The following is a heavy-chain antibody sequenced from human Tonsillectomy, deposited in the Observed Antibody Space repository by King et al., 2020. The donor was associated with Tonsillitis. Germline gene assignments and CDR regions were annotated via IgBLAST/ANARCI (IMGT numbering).Heavy chain of an antibody. V-gene: IGHV4-59*08. J-gene: IGHJ4*02. CDR1: GGSVSSFY. D-gene: IGHD3-22*01. CDR3: ASGGRHYYDSRPYYFDS. Sequence: QLQESGPGLVKPSETLSLTCTVSGGSVSSFYCSWIRQPPGKGLEWIGYISYSESTNYSPSLKSRVTISVDTSKNQFSLRLSSVTAADTAVYYCASGGRHYYDSRPYYFDSWGQGTLVTVTS. CDR2: ISYSEST.